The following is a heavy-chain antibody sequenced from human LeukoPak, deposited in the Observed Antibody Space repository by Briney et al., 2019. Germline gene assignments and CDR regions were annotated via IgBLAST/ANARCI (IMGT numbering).Heavy chain of an antibody. CDR1: AGSISSSFYY. CDR3: ARLSGSGRFYRRDFAF. J-gene: IGHJ4*02. V-gene: IGHV4-39*02. CDR2: FYYTGST. Sequence: PSETLSLTCTVAAGSISSSFYYWAWIRQPPGKGPEWIGSFYYTGSTYYNPSLKSRVTISVDTSKNPFSLNLCSVTAADTDAYYCARLSGSGRFYRRDFAFWGQGTLVTVSS. D-gene: IGHD3-10*01.